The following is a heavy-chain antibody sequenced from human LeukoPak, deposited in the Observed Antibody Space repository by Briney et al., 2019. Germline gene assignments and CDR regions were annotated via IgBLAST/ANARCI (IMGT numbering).Heavy chain of an antibody. D-gene: IGHD1-7*01. J-gene: IGHJ4*02. V-gene: IGHV4-30-2*01. CDR3: ARGITGTTIDY. CDR1: GGSISSGGYS. CDR2: IYHSGST. Sequence: PSETLSLTCAVSGGSISSGGYSWSWIRQPPGKGLEWIGYIYHSGSTYYNPSLKSRVTISVDRSKNQFSLKLSSVTAADTAVYYCARGITGTTIDYWGQGTLVTVSS.